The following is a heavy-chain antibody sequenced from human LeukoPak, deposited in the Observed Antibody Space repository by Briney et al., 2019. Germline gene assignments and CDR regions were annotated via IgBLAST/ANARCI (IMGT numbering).Heavy chain of an antibody. J-gene: IGHJ4*02. Sequence: GGSLRLSCKGSGYSFTSYWVGWVRQMPGKGLEWMGIVYPGDSDTRYSPSFQGQVTISADKSISTAYLQWSSLKASDTAMYYCARLRASYPDWPFDYWGQGTLVTVSS. CDR2: VYPGDSDT. CDR1: GYSFTSYW. D-gene: IGHD5-18*01. V-gene: IGHV5-51*01. CDR3: ARLRASYPDWPFDY.